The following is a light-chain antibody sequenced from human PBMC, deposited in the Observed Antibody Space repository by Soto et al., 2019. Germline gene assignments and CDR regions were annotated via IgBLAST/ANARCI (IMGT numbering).Light chain of an antibody. CDR2: GAA. CDR3: QQYDSSPFYT. Sequence: EIVSTQSPGTLSLSPGERATLSCRASQSVSSSYLAWYQQKPGQAPRLLIYGAASRATGIPDRFSGSGSGTDFTLTISRLEPEDFAVYYCQQYDSSPFYTFGHGTKVNIK. V-gene: IGKV3-20*01. CDR1: QSVSSSY. J-gene: IGKJ2*01.